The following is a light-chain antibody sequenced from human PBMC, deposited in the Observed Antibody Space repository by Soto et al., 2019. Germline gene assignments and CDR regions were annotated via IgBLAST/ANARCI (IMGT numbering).Light chain of an antibody. CDR2: AAS. CDR3: QQSDDSALT. Sequence: DIQMTQSPSSLSAFVGDRVTITCRASQSICTYLNWYQQKPGNAPRVLIYAASRFESGVPSRFSGSGSGTDFILTINSLQPEDLGTYYCQQSDDSALTFGGGTKVDIK. J-gene: IGKJ4*01. V-gene: IGKV1-39*01. CDR1: QSICTY.